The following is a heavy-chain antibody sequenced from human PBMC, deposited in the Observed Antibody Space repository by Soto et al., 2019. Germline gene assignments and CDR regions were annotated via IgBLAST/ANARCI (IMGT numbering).Heavy chain of an antibody. V-gene: IGHV3-30*18. CDR1: GFTFSSYG. D-gene: IGHD1-26*01. Sequence: QVQLVESGGGVVQPGGSLRLSCAASGFTFSSYGMHWVRQAPGKGLEWVAVISYDGSNKYYADSVKGRFTISRDNSKNTLYLQMNSLRAEDTAVYYCAKDSGGSYSVYGMDVWGQGATVTVSS. J-gene: IGHJ6*02. CDR2: ISYDGSNK. CDR3: AKDSGGSYSVYGMDV.